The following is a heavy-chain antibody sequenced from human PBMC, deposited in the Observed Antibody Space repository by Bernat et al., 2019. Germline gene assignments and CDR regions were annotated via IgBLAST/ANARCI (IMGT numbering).Heavy chain of an antibody. J-gene: IGHJ3*02. CDR2: ISYDGSNK. V-gene: IGHV3-30*01. CDR1: GFSFSSYA. CDR3: AREAISQWLVGAFDI. Sequence: QVLLVESGGGVVQPGRSLRLSCAASGFSFSSYAMHWVRQAPGKGLEWVAVISYDGSNKYYADSVKGRFTISRDKSKNTLYLQMNSLRDEDTAVYYCAREAISQWLVGAFDIWGQGTMVTVSS. D-gene: IGHD6-19*01.